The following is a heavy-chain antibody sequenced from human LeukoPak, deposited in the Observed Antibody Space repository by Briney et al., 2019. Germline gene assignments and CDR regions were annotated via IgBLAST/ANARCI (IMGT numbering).Heavy chain of an antibody. Sequence: SETLSLTCTVSGGSISSYYWSWIRQPPGKGLEWIGYIYYSGSTNYNPSLKSGVTISVDTSKNQFSLKLSSVTAADTAVYYCARVSVTVIDYWGQGTLVTVSS. D-gene: IGHD3-16*02. CDR1: GGSISSYY. CDR3: ARVSVTVIDY. CDR2: IYYSGST. V-gene: IGHV4-59*01. J-gene: IGHJ4*02.